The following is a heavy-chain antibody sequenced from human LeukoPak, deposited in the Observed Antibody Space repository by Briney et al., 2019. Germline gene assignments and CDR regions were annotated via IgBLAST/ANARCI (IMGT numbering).Heavy chain of an antibody. D-gene: IGHD2-2*01. Sequence: TGGSLRLSCAASGFTFSNYGMHWVRQARGKGLEWVTVISYDGSYKYYADSVKGRFTISRDNSKNTLYLQMNSLRAEDTAVYYCAKEKVVVVPAATLDYWGQGTLVTVSS. J-gene: IGHJ4*02. CDR3: AKEKVVVVPAATLDY. CDR2: ISYDGSYK. CDR1: GFTFSNYG. V-gene: IGHV3-30*18.